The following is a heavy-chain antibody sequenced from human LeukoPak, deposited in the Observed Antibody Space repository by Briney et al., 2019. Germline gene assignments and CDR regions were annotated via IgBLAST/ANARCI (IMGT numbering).Heavy chain of an antibody. CDR1: GFIFRNYA. J-gene: IGHJ3*02. CDR2: ISYDGTKN. D-gene: IGHD3-16*02. CDR3: ARERGQTTYYDYVWGNYRFDAFDI. V-gene: IGHV3-30*04. Sequence: PGGSLRLSCVASGFIFRNYAIHWVRQAPGKGLEWVATISYDGTKNFSADSVQGRFKISRDNFKDTLFLQMNSLRAEDTAVYYGARERGQTTYYDYVWGNYRFDAFDIWGPGTMVTVSS.